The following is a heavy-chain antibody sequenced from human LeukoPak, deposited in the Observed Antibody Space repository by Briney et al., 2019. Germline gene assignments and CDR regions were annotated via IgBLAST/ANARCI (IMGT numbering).Heavy chain of an antibody. CDR2: IWYDGSNK. V-gene: IGHV3-33*01. CDR1: GFTFSSYG. D-gene: IGHD2-15*01. CDR3: ARDRSSGGSAYFDY. J-gene: IGHJ4*02. Sequence: GGSLRLSCAASGFTFSSYGMHWVRQAPGKGLEWVAVIWYDGSNKYYEDSVKGRFTISRDNSKNTLYLQMNSLRAEDTAVYYCARDRSSGGSAYFDYWGQGTLVTVSS.